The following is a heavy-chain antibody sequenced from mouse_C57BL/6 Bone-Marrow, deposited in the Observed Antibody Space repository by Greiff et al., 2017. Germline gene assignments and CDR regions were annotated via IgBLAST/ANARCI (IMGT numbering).Heavy chain of an antibody. Sequence: QVQLQQPGAELVKPGASVKMSCKASGYTFTSYWITWVKQRPGQGLEWIGDIYPGSGSTNYNEKFKSKATLTVDTSSSTAYMQLSSLTSEASAVYYCARRRGTTVVHFDYWGQGTTLTVSS. V-gene: IGHV1-55*01. CDR1: GYTFTSYW. J-gene: IGHJ2*01. D-gene: IGHD1-1*01. CDR2: IYPGSGST. CDR3: ARRRGTTVVHFDY.